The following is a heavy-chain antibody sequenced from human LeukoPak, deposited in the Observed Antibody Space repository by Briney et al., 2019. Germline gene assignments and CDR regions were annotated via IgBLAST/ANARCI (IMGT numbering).Heavy chain of an antibody. Sequence: GGSLRLSCAASGFTFRSYAMNWVRQAPGKGLQWVAFISYDGSKKHCADSVQGRCTISRDNSKNTLSLQLNSLRADDTAVFYCTKGLLSWGQGTLLTVAA. CDR2: ISYDGSKK. V-gene: IGHV3-30-3*01. CDR3: TKGLLS. CDR1: GFTFRSYA. J-gene: IGHJ5*02.